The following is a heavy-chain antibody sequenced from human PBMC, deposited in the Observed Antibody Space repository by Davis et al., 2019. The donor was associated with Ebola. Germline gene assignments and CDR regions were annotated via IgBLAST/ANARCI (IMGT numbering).Heavy chain of an antibody. Sequence: SVKVSCKLSGFTFTTSAVQWVRQTRGQHLEWIGWIVVGSGNTNYAQKFQERVIITRDMSTNTAHMELSGLRSEDTAVYYCAADDEDSSFYDIDYWGQGTLVTVSA. J-gene: IGHJ4*02. CDR3: AADDEDSSFYDIDY. CDR2: IVVGSGNT. CDR1: GFTFTTSA. D-gene: IGHD2-2*01. V-gene: IGHV1-58*01.